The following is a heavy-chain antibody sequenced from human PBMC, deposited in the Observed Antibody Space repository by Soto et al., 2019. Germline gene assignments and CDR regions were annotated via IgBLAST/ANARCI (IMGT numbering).Heavy chain of an antibody. CDR3: ARDAPYYYDSSGSTRRWFDP. J-gene: IGHJ5*02. CDR2: IYHSGST. V-gene: IGHV4-38-2*02. Sequence: SETLSLTCAVSGYSISSGYYWGWIRQPPGKGLEWIGSIYHSGSTYYNPSLKSRVTISVDMSKNQFSLKLSSVTAADTAVYYCARDAPYYYDSSGSTRRWFDPWGQGTLVTVSS. D-gene: IGHD3-22*01. CDR1: GYSISSGYY.